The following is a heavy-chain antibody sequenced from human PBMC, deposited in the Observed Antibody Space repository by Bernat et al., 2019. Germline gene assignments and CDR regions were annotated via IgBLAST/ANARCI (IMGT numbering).Heavy chain of an antibody. CDR3: ARDARIVGATTLSY. V-gene: IGHV3-48*02. D-gene: IGHD1-26*01. Sequence: EVQLVESGGGLVQPGGSLRLSCAASGFTFSSYSINWVRQAPGNVLEWVSYISSSSSTIYYAESVKGRFTITRDNAKNSLYLQMNSLRDEDTAVYYCARDARIVGATTLSYWGQGTLVTVSS. J-gene: IGHJ4*02. CDR1: GFTFSSYS. CDR2: ISSSSSTI.